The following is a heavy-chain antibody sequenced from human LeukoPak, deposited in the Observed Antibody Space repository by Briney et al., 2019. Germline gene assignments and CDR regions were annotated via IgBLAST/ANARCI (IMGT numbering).Heavy chain of an antibody. CDR2: IYSGGST. V-gene: IGHV3-66*01. J-gene: IGHJ5*02. CDR3: AGYYYGFGFDP. CDR1: GFTVSSNY. D-gene: IGHD3-10*01. Sequence: PGGSLRLSCAASGFTVSSNYMSWVRQAPGKGLEWVSVIYSGGSTYYADSVKGRLTISRDNSKNTLYLQMNSLRAEDTAVYYCAGYYYGFGFDPWGQGTLVTVSS.